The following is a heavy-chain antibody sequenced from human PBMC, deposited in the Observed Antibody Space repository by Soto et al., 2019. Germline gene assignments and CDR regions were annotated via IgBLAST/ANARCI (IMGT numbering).Heavy chain of an antibody. Sequence: GGSLRLSCAASGFTFSSYVMHWVRQAPGKGLEWVAVISYDGSNKYYADSVKGRFTISRDNSKNTLYLQMNSLRAEDTAVYYCAKDLIAAAGIAVFDYWGQGTLVTVSS. CDR1: GFTFSSYV. CDR2: ISYDGSNK. V-gene: IGHV3-30*18. CDR3: AKDLIAAAGIAVFDY. D-gene: IGHD6-13*01. J-gene: IGHJ4*02.